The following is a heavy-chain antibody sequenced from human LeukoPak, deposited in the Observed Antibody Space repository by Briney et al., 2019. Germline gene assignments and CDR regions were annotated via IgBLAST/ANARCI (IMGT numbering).Heavy chain of an antibody. V-gene: IGHV5-51*01. CDR2: IYPGDSNP. CDR1: GYSFATYW. D-gene: IGHD3-10*01. CDR3: ARAMTMVRYFDF. Sequence: GESLKISCKGSGYSFATYWIGWVRQMPGKGLEWMGIIYPGDSNPSYSPSFQGQVTISADKSITTASLQWSRLKASDTAMYYCARAMTMVRYFDFWGQGTLVTVSS. J-gene: IGHJ4*02.